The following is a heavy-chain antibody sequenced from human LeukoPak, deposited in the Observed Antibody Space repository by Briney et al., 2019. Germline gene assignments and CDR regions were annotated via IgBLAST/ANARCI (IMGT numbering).Heavy chain of an antibody. D-gene: IGHD1-26*01. V-gene: IGHV1-8*02. CDR2: MNPNSGNT. Sequence: ASVKVSCKASGYTFTSYDINWVRQATGQGLEWMGWMNPNSGNTGYAQKFQGRVTMTRDTSISTAYMELSRLRSDDTAVYYCARERSGSYSTFDYWGRGTLVTVSS. J-gene: IGHJ4*02. CDR1: GYTFTSYD. CDR3: ARERSGSYSTFDY.